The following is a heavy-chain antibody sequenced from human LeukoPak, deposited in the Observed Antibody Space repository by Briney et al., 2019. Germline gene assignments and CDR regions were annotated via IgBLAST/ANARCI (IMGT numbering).Heavy chain of an antibody. Sequence: GGSLRLSCAASGFTFSGSWMSWVRQAPGKGLEWVANINRDGSAKNYLDSVKGRFTISIDRGKNSLYLQMNSLRDEDTAVYYCARELSWSGRDYWGQGTLVTVSS. V-gene: IGHV3-7*01. CDR1: GFTFSGSW. CDR2: INRDGSAK. J-gene: IGHJ4*02. CDR3: ARELSWSGRDY. D-gene: IGHD3-3*01.